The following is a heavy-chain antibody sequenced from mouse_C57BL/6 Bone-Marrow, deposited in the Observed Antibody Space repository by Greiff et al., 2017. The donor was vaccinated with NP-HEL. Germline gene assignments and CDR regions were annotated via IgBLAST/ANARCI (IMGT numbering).Heavy chain of an antibody. V-gene: IGHV5-16*01. D-gene: IGHD2-5*01. CDR3: ARVYSNYGGMDY. CDR2: INYDGSST. J-gene: IGHJ4*01. Sequence: EVQLVESEGGLVQPGSSMKLSCTASGFTFSDYYMAWVRQVPEKGLEWVANINYDGSSTYYLDSLKSRFIISRDNAKNILYLQMSSLKSEDTATYYCARVYSNYGGMDYWGQGTSVTVSS. CDR1: GFTFSDYY.